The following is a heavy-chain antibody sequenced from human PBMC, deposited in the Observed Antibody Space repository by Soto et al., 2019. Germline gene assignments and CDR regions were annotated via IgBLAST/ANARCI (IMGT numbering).Heavy chain of an antibody. CDR3: ARDRAGYCTNGVCQEKYNWFDP. CDR2: IYYSGST. J-gene: IGHJ5*02. CDR1: GGSISSGGYY. D-gene: IGHD2-8*01. V-gene: IGHV4-31*03. Sequence: SETLSLTCTVSGGSISSGGYYWSWIRQHPGKGLEWIGYIYYSGSTYYNPSLKSRVTISVDTSKNQFSLKLSSVTAADTAVYYCARDRAGYCTNGVCQEKYNWFDPWGQGTLVTVSS.